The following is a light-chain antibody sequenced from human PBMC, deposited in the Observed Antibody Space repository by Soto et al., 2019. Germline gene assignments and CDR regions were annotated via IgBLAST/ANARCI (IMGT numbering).Light chain of an antibody. CDR2: GAS. CDR3: QQYSSSPVT. J-gene: IGKJ1*01. V-gene: IGKV3-20*01. Sequence: EIVLTHSPGTLSLSPGERATLSCRASQSVGNNYLAWYQQKPVQAPSLVIYGASSRATGIPDRFSASGSGTDFTLTISRLEPEDFAVYFCQQYSSSPVTFGQGTKVDI. CDR1: QSVGNNY.